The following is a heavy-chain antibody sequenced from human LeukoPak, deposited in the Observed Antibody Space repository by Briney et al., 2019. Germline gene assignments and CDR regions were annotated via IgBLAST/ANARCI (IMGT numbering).Heavy chain of an antibody. CDR2: INSAGST. J-gene: IGHJ4*02. CDR3: AKDIDYGELWSFYYFDH. V-gene: IGHV3-23*01. D-gene: IGHD4-17*01. CDR1: GFTFSSYA. Sequence: LAGGSLRLSCAASGFTFSSYAMSWVRQAPGKGLEWVSAINSAGSTYYADSVRGRFTISRDNSKKTLSLQMNGLRAEDTAVYYCAKDIDYGELWSFYYFDHWGQGTLVTVSS.